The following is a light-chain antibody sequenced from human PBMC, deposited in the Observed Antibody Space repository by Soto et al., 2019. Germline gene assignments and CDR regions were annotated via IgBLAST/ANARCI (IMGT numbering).Light chain of an antibody. Sequence: LSQPASVSGSPGQVITISCTGTSSDIGIYNFVSWYQQHPGKAPKLIIYEVRYRPSGVSDRFSGSKSDNTAFLSISGLQAEDEGDYYCSSYTSSSSYVFGTGTKVTVL. CDR3: SSYTSSSSYV. CDR2: EVR. CDR1: SSDIGIYNF. J-gene: IGLJ1*01. V-gene: IGLV2-14*01.